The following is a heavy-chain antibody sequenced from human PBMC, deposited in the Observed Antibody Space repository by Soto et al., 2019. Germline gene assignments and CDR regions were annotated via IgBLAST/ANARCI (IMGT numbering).Heavy chain of an antibody. CDR1: GGSFSGYY. D-gene: IGHD2-2*02. V-gene: IGHV4-34*01. J-gene: IGHJ6*02. Sequence: PSETLSLTCAVYGGSFSGYYWSWIRQPPGKGLEWIGEINHSGSTNYNPSLKSRVTISVDTSKNRFSLKLSSVTAADTAVYYCARLSAGVVVPAAIVRYYYGMDVWGQGTTVTVSS. CDR2: INHSGST. CDR3: ARLSAGVVVPAAIVRYYYGMDV.